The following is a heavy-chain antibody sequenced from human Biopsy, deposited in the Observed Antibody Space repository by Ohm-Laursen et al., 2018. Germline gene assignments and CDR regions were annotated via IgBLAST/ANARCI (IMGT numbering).Heavy chain of an antibody. Sequence: TLSLTCTVSGVYINGGRYYWNWIRHHPGKGLEWIGNIFYSANTYYNPSLKSRVTISVDTSKNQFSLKLCSVTAADTAVYYCARLGSGDYFPTFFDFWGQGALVTVSS. CDR1: GVYINGGRYY. CDR3: ARLGSGDYFPTFFDF. D-gene: IGHD5-12*01. J-gene: IGHJ4*02. V-gene: IGHV4-31*03. CDR2: IFYSANT.